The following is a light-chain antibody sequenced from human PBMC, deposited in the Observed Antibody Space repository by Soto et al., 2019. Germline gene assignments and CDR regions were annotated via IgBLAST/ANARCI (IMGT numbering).Light chain of an antibody. Sequence: QSALTQPASVSGSPGQSITISCTRTSNDFGTYYFVSWYQQHPDKAPKLIIYDGTERPSGVSNRFSGSKSGNTASLTISGLQAEDEAHYYCCSYATYNMILGGATKLTVL. CDR1: SNDFGTYYF. CDR3: CSYATYNMI. J-gene: IGLJ2*01. V-gene: IGLV2-23*01. CDR2: DGT.